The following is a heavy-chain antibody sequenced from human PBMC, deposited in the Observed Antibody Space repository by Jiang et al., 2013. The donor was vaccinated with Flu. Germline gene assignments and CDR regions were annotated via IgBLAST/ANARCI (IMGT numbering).Heavy chain of an antibody. CDR1: GFTFSSYA. V-gene: IGHV3-23*01. J-gene: IGHJ4*02. Sequence: AASGFTFSSYAMSWVRQAPGKGLEWVSAISGSGGSTYYADSVKGRFTISRDNSKNTLYLQMNSLRAEDTAVYYCARDAQRFCSGGSCYLTNYWGQGTLVTVSS. D-gene: IGHD2-15*01. CDR3: ARDAQRFCSGGSCYLTNY. CDR2: ISGSGGST.